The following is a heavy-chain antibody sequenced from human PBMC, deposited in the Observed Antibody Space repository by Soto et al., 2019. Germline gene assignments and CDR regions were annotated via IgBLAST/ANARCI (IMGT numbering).Heavy chain of an antibody. CDR1: GYSFTSYW. CDR3: ARVRMAMAPGLYYYYYGMDV. CDR2: IYPGDSDT. J-gene: IGHJ6*02. V-gene: IGHV5-51*01. Sequence: GESLKISCNGSGYSFTSYWIGWVRQMPGKGLEWMGIIYPGDSDTRYSPSFQGQVTISADKSISTAYLQWSSLKASDTAMYYCARVRMAMAPGLYYYYYGMDVWGQGTTVTVSS.